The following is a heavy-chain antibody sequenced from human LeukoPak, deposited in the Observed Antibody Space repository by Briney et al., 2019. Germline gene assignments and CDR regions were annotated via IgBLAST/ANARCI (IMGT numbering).Heavy chain of an antibody. CDR3: ARVRSWFGEGMDV. J-gene: IGHJ6*02. CDR2: ISSSGSTK. V-gene: IGHV3-48*03. CDR1: GFTFSSYE. Sequence: GGSLRLSCAASGFTFSSYEMNWVRQATGKGLEWVSYISSSGSTKYYADSVRGRSTISRDNAKNSLYLQMNSLRAEDTAVYYCARVRSWFGEGMDVWGQGTTVTVSS. D-gene: IGHD3-10*01.